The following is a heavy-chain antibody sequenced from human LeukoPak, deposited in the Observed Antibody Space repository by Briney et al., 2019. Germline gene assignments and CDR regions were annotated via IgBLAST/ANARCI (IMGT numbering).Heavy chain of an antibody. D-gene: IGHD3-22*01. CDR3: ARVNYFDGRGYYYYFDH. J-gene: IGHJ4*02. V-gene: IGHV1-69*06. CDR2: IIPMFGTA. Sequence: GASVKVSCKASGGTFSSYEISWVRQAPGQGLEWMGGIIPMFGTAKYAQKFQGRVTLTADKSTGTAYMELTSLTSEDTAVYYCARVNYFDGRGYYYYFDHWGQGTQVIVSS. CDR1: GGTFSSYE.